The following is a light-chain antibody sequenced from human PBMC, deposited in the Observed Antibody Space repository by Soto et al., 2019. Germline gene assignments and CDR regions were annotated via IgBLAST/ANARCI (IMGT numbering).Light chain of an antibody. CDR1: SSDVGDYNY. J-gene: IGLJ1*01. Sequence: QSALTQPASVSGSPGQSITISCTGTSSDVGDYNYVSWYQQHPGKAPKLMIYEVTNRPSGVSNRFSGSKSGITASLTISGLQAEDEADYYCSSYTSSSTPYVFGTGTKLTVL. CDR2: EVT. CDR3: SSYTSSSTPYV. V-gene: IGLV2-14*01.